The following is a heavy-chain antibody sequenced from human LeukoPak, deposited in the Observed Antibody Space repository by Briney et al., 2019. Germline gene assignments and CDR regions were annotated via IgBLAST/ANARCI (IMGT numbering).Heavy chain of an antibody. CDR3: ARGGVLKWLFSPWLDY. D-gene: IGHD3-22*01. V-gene: IGHV4-39*07. CDR1: GGSISSSSYY. Sequence: SETLSLTCTVSGGSISSSSYYWGWIRQPPGKGLEWIGSIYYSGSTYYNPSLKSRVTISVDTSKNQFSLKLSSVTAADTAVHYCARGGVLKWLFSPWLDYWGQGTLVTVSS. J-gene: IGHJ4*02. CDR2: IYYSGST.